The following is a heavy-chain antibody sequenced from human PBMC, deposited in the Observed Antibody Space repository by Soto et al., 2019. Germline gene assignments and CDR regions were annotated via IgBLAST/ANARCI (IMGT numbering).Heavy chain of an antibody. V-gene: IGHV3-74*01. CDR3: AKDQIAFDI. J-gene: IGHJ3*02. CDR2: IKRDGSTT. CDR1: GFTFSDYW. Sequence: GGSLRLSCAASGFTFSDYWMHWVRQAPGKGLEWVSRIKRDGSTTNYADSVKGRFTISRDNSKNTLYLQMNSLRAEDTAVYYCAKDQIAFDIWGQGTMVTVSS.